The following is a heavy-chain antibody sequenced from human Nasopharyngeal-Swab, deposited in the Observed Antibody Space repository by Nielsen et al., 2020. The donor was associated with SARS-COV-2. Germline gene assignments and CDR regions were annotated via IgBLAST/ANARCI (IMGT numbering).Heavy chain of an antibody. CDR2: ISGGGSIT. Sequence: GSLRLSCAASGFTFSSYWMSWVRQAPGKGLEWVSTISGGGSITYHADSVKGRFTISRDNSKNTVYLQVNSLRAEDTAVYYCAKRYNWNPRENYFDYWGQGTLVTVSS. J-gene: IGHJ4*02. CDR3: AKRYNWNPRENYFDY. CDR1: GFTFSSYW. D-gene: IGHD1-20*01. V-gene: IGHV3-23*01.